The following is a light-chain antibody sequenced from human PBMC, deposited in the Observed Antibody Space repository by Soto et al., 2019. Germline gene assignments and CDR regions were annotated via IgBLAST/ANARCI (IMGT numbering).Light chain of an antibody. Sequence: GDGVTIPCRARQSISNRLAWYQQRPGKAPKYLIYKASTLKSGVPSRFSGSGSGTEFTLTISSLQPDDFATYYCQHYNSYSEAFGQGTKVDIK. J-gene: IGKJ1*01. CDR2: KAS. V-gene: IGKV1-5*03. CDR3: QHYNSYSEA. CDR1: QSISNR.